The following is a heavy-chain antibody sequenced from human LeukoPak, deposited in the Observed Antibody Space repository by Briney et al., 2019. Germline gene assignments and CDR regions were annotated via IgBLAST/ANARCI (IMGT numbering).Heavy chain of an antibody. CDR2: IYYSGST. CDR3: ASERITMIVVVTSGAFDI. D-gene: IGHD3-22*01. V-gene: IGHV4-39*01. J-gene: IGHJ3*02. CDR1: GGSISSSSYY. Sequence: PSETLSLTCTVSGGSISSSSYYWGWIRQPPGKGLEWIGSIYYSGSTYYNPSLKSRVTLSVDTSKNQFSLKLSSVTAADTAVYYCASERITMIVVVTSGAFDIWGQGTMVTVSS.